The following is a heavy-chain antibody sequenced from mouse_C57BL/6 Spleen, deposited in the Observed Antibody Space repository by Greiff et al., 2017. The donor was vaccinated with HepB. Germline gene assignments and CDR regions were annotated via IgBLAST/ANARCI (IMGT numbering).Heavy chain of an antibody. J-gene: IGHJ2*01. D-gene: IGHD4-1*01. V-gene: IGHV1-50*01. Sequence: VQLQQPGAELVKPGASVKLSCKASGYTFTSYWMQWVKQRPGQGLEWIGEIDPSDSYTNYNQKFKGKATLTVDTSSSTAYMQLSSLTSEDSAVYYCARRNWDPHYFDDWGQGTTLTVSS. CDR2: IDPSDSYT. CDR1: GYTFTSYW. CDR3: ARRNWDPHYFDD.